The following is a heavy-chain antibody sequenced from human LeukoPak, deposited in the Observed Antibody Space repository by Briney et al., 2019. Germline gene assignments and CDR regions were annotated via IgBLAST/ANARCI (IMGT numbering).Heavy chain of an antibody. D-gene: IGHD3-10*01. CDR3: ARIGGWFGSDY. J-gene: IGHJ4*02. Sequence: GGSLRLSCAASGFAFSSYWMSWVRQAPGKGLEWVANIRPDGSEKDYVDSVKGRFTISRDNAKNSLYLQMNSLRAEDTALYYCARIGGWFGSDYWGQGTLVTVSS. V-gene: IGHV3-7*05. CDR2: IRPDGSEK. CDR1: GFAFSSYW.